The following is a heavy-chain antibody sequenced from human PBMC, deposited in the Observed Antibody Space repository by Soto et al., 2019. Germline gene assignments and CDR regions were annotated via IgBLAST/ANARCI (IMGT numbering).Heavy chain of an antibody. D-gene: IGHD6-19*01. V-gene: IGHV4-59*01. CDR2: IHNNGIT. CDR3: ARGTAVVAGRTAAEL. CDR1: GDYLHSFY. J-gene: IGHJ4*02. Sequence: PSETLSLTCSVSGDYLHSFYWSWIRQPPGKGLEWIGYIHNNGITKYNPSLKSRVTISEDTSKKQFALNLTSATAADTAVYFCARGTAVVAGRTAAELWGQGILVTVSS.